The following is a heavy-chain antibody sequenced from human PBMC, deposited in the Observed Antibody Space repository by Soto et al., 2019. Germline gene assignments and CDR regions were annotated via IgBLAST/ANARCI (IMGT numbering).Heavy chain of an antibody. V-gene: IGHV1-69*01. CDR3: ARDPRSITGTTSSEDFQF. Sequence: QAHLMQSGAEVQKPGSSVKVSCKASGGTFSGYAISWVRQRPGRGLEWMGGIIPIFGITTYAEKFQGRITLGADESTGTAFMDLRSLISEDTAVYYCARDPRSITGTTSSEDFQFWGPGTLVSVSS. CDR1: GGTFSGYA. CDR2: IIPIFGIT. J-gene: IGHJ1*01. D-gene: IGHD1-20*01.